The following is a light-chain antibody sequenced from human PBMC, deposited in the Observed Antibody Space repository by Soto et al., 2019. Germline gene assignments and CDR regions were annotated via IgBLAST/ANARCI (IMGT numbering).Light chain of an antibody. J-gene: IGKJ5*01. Sequence: IVLTQSPATLSLSPGERATLSCRASQSVSSYLAWYQQKPGQAPRLLIYDSSNRATGIPARFTGSGSATDFTLTISPLEPEDFAVYYCQQRSYSITFGQGTRLEIK. CDR1: QSVSSY. CDR2: DSS. CDR3: QQRSYSIT. V-gene: IGKV3-11*01.